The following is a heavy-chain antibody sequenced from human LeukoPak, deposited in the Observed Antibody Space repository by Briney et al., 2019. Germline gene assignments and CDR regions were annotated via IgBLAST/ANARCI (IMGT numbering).Heavy chain of an antibody. D-gene: IGHD3-10*01. J-gene: IGHJ5*02. CDR1: GYTFTGYY. V-gene: IGHV1-2*02. CDR3: ARVTMVRGVKWSNWFDP. Sequence: GASVKVSCKASGYTFTGYYIHWVRQAPGQGLEWMGWINPNNGGTKYAQKFQGRVTMTRDTSISTAYMELSRLRSDDTAVYYCARVTMVRGVKWSNWFDPWGQGTLVTVSS. CDR2: INPNNGGT.